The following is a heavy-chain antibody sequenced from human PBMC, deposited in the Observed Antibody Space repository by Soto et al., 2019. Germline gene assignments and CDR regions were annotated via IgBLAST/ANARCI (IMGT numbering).Heavy chain of an antibody. CDR2: ISGSGGST. D-gene: IGHD3-22*01. CDR3: AKGNYYDSSGIDY. V-gene: IGHV3-23*01. CDR1: GFTFSSYA. J-gene: IGHJ4*02. Sequence: PGGSMRLSCAASGFTFSSYAMSWVRQAPGKGLEWVSAISGSGGSTYYADSVKGRFTISRDNSKNTLYLQMNSLRAEDTAVYYCAKGNYYDSSGIDYWGQGTLVTVSS.